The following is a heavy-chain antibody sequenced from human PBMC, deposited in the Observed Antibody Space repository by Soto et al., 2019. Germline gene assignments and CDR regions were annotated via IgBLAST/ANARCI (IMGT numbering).Heavy chain of an antibody. J-gene: IGHJ4*02. V-gene: IGHV3-11*06. Sequence: GSLRLSCVVSGFTFSDSFMSWIRQAPGKGLEWVSTIRSTTGYRNYGASVRGRFIVSSDNAAKTLSLEMNDLRAEDTGVYYCARRGYTFGYDYWGQGVLVTVSS. D-gene: IGHD5-18*01. CDR2: IRSTTGYR. CDR3: ARRGYTFGYDY. CDR1: GFTFSDSF.